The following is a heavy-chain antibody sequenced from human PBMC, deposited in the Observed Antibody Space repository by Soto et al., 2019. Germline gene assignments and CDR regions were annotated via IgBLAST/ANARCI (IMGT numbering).Heavy chain of an antibody. J-gene: IGHJ6*03. CDR2: IKQSGST. CDR1: GGSFTGYF. V-gene: IGHV4-34*02. Sequence: QEQLQQWGAGLLKPSETLSLTCAVSGGSFTGYFWNWIRQTPGKGLEWIREIKQSGSTTYNPSLKSRVTISVGRSKAQYSLELNSDTAADSAVYYCARGNFWSGYDPSFYYYMEVWGKRTAVTLFS. D-gene: IGHD3-3*01. CDR3: ARGNFWSGYDPSFYYYMEV.